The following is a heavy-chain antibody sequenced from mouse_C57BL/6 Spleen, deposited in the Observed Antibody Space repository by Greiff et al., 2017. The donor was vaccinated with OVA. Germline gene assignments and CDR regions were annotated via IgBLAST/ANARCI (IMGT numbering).Heavy chain of an antibody. V-gene: IGHV1-42*01. Sequence: EVQLQQSGPELVKPGASVKISCKASGYSFTGYYMNWVKQSPEKSLEWIGEINPSTGGTTYNQKFKAKATLTVDKSSSTAYMQLKSLTSEDSAVYYCARSGDGSIYAMDYWGQGTSVTVSS. D-gene: IGHD2-3*01. CDR2: INPSTGGT. J-gene: IGHJ4*01. CDR3: ARSGDGSIYAMDY. CDR1: GYSFTGYY.